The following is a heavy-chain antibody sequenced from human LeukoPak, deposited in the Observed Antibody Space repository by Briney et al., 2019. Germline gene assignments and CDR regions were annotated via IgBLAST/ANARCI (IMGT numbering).Heavy chain of an antibody. CDR2: INPNSGGT. CDR1: GYTFTGYY. J-gene: IGHJ6*02. CDR3: ARYRNVPAAILHYYYGMDV. D-gene: IGHD2-2*02. Sequence: ASAKVSCKASGYTFTGYYMHWVRQAPGQGLEWMGRINPNSGGTNYAQKFQGRVTMTRDTSISTAYMELSRLRSDDTAVYYCARYRNVPAAILHYYYGMDVWGQGTAVTVSS. V-gene: IGHV1-2*06.